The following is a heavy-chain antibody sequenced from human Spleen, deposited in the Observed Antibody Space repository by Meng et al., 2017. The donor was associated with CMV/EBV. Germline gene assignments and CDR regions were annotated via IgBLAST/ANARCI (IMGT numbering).Heavy chain of an antibody. CDR1: GGTFSSYA. Sequence: SVKVSCKASGGTFSSYAISWVRQAPGQGLEWMGGIIPILGIANYAQNFQGRVTITADKSTSTAYMELRSLRSDDTAVYYCARDRGCSSTSCYIFGFDPWGQGTLVTVSS. D-gene: IGHD2-2*02. CDR3: ARDRGCSSTSCYIFGFDP. V-gene: IGHV1-69*10. J-gene: IGHJ5*02. CDR2: IIPILGIA.